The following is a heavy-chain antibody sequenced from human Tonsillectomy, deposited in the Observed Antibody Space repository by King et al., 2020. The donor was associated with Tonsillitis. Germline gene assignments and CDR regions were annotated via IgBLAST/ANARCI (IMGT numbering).Heavy chain of an antibody. J-gene: IGHJ4*02. CDR3: ARGVDYGHHSEDF. V-gene: IGHV4-61*08. CDR2: IYHGGSA. CDR1: GASVTSGGYY. D-gene: IGHD4-17*01. Sequence: QLQESGPGLVRPSETLSLTCTVSGASVTSGGYYWSWIRQPPGKGLEWIVCIYHGGSADYNPALESRVTMSVDTSKNHFSLKLSPVTAADTAVYYCARGVDYGHHSEDFWGQGTLVTVSS.